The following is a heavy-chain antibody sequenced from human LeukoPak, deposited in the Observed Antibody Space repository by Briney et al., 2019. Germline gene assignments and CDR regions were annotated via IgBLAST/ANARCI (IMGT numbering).Heavy chain of an antibody. D-gene: IGHD4-17*01. Sequence: PGGSLRLSCAASRFTFTNYAMTWVRQAPGRGLEWVSIISGGGTRTYHIDSVKGRFTISRDNSRNTLYLHMNSLRDEDTAIYFCAKGHTDYGTGFDLWGQGTLVTVSS. CDR1: RFTFTNYA. V-gene: IGHV3-23*01. CDR3: AKGHTDYGTGFDL. CDR2: ISGGGTRT. J-gene: IGHJ4*02.